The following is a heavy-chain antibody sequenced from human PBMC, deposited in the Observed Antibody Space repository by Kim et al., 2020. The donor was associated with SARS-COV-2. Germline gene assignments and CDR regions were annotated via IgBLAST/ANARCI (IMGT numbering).Heavy chain of an antibody. V-gene: IGHV7-4-1*02. Sequence: YAQGFTGRFVFSLDTSVSTAYLQISSLKAEDTAVYYWAREGDRTKGAFDIWGQGTMVTVSS. D-gene: IGHD2-8*01. CDR3: AREGDRTKGAFDI. J-gene: IGHJ3*02.